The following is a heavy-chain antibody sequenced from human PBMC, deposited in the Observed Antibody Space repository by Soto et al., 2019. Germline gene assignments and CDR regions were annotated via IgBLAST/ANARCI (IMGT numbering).Heavy chain of an antibody. J-gene: IGHJ6*02. V-gene: IGHV3-30-3*01. CDR1: GFTFSSYA. D-gene: IGHD5-18*01. CDR2: ISYDGSNK. CDR3: ARVAMVYVYYYYYGMDV. Sequence: VGSLRLSGAASGFTFSSYAMHWVRQAPGKGLEWVAVISYDGSNKYYADSVKGRFTISRDNSKNTLYLQMNSLRAEDTAVYYCARVAMVYVYYYYYGMDVWGQGTTVTVSS.